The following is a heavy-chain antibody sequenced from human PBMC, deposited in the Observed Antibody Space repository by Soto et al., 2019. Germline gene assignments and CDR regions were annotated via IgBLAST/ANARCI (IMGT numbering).Heavy chain of an antibody. Sequence: MQLVQSGPEVKKPGTSVKVSCKASGFTFSTSAVQWVRQARGQRPEWMGWIVGGSGNTNYAQNSQERVIITRDMSTSPVYMELSRLRSDDTAVYFCAARRSGLYAMEVWGQGTTVTVSS. CDR2: IVGGSGNT. V-gene: IGHV1-58*01. D-gene: IGHD1-26*01. CDR3: AARRSGLYAMEV. CDR1: GFTFSTSA. J-gene: IGHJ6*02.